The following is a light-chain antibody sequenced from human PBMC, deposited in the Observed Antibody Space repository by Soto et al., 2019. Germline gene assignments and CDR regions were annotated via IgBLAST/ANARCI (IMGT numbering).Light chain of an antibody. V-gene: IGKV3-20*01. Sequence: EIVLTQSPGTLSLSPGERATLSCRASQTVGSNYLAWYQQKPGQAPRLLIYDASSRATGIPDRFSGSGSGTDFTLTFSRLEPGDFAVYYCHQYASSPLTFGQGTKVEIK. J-gene: IGKJ1*01. CDR1: QTVGSNY. CDR2: DAS. CDR3: HQYASSPLT.